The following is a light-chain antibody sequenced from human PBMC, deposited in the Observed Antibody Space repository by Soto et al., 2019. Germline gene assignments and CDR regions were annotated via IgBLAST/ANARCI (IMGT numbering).Light chain of an antibody. CDR2: DNN. CDR3: QSYDNSLSAWV. CDR1: SSNIGTNWP. V-gene: IGLV1-40*01. J-gene: IGLJ3*02. Sequence: QSVLTQPPSVSGAPGQRVTISCTGSSSNIGTNWPVHWYQQFPGIAPKLLIYDNNNRPSGVPDRFSGSKSGTSASLAITGLQAEDEADYYCQSYDNSLSAWVFGGGTKLTVL.